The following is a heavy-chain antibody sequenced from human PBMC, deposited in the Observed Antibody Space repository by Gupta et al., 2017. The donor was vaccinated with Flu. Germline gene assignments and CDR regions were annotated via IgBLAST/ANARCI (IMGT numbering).Heavy chain of an antibody. J-gene: IGHJ4*02. D-gene: IGHD4-17*01. Sequence: EMQLVQSGGRLVQLGGSLRLSCAASGFTFSVSYLQWVRQAPGKGLVWVSRINPDGSSTTYAESVKGRFTISRDNAKNTLYLQMNSLGDDDTAVYYCATVTSGCWGQGTLVTVSS. CDR3: ATVTSGC. CDR2: INPDGSST. CDR1: GFTFSVSY. V-gene: IGHV3-74*03.